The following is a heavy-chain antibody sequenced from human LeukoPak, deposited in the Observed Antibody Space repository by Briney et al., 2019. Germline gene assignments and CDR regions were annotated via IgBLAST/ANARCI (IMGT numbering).Heavy chain of an antibody. CDR3: ARAYDSSGYYPGSRFDP. CDR2: IRYDGSNK. CDR1: GFTLSSYG. J-gene: IGHJ5*02. Sequence: GGSLRLSCAASGFTLSSYGMHWVRQAPGKGLEWGAFIRYDGSNKYYADSVKGRFTISRDNSKNTLYLQMNSLRAEDTAVYYCARAYDSSGYYPGSRFDPWGQGTLVTVSS. V-gene: IGHV3-30*02. D-gene: IGHD3-22*01.